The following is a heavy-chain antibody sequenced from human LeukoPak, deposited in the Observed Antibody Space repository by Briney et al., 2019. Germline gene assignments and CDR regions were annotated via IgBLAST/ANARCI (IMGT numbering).Heavy chain of an antibody. CDR1: GDSVSSNSAA. D-gene: IGHD6-13*01. CDR3: ARMADIVAAGTNAFDI. Sequence: SQTLSLTCAISGDSVSSNSAAWNWIRQSPSRGLEWLGRTYFRSKWYNGYAISVKSRLTINPDTSKNQFSLQLNSVTPEDTAVYWCARMADIVAAGTNAFDIWGQGTMVTVSS. CDR2: TYFRSKWYN. J-gene: IGHJ3*02. V-gene: IGHV6-1*01.